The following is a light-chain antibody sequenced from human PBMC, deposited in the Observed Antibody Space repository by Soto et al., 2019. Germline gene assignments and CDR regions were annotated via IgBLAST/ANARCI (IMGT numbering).Light chain of an antibody. CDR3: SSYTSSSTYV. CDR2: DVS. Sequence: QSALTQPASVSGSPGQSITISCTGTSSDVGGYDYVSWYQQHPGEGPKLMIYDVSNRPSGVSNRFSGSKSGNTASLTISGLQAEDEADYYCSSYTSSSTYVFGSGTKLTV. V-gene: IGLV2-14*01. J-gene: IGLJ1*01. CDR1: SSDVGGYDY.